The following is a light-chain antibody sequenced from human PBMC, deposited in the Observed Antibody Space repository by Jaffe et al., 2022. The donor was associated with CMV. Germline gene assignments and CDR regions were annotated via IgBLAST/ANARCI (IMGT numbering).Light chain of an antibody. J-gene: IGKJ1*01. CDR2: GAS. CDR1: QTVSSRY. V-gene: IGKV3-20*01. Sequence: EIVLTQSPGTLPLSPGDRATLSCRASQTVSSRYLAWYQQKPGQAPRLVIYGASSRATGIPDRFSGSGSGTEFTLTISGLEPEDFAVYYCQQYDPSFDRTFGQGTKVEI. CDR3: QQYDPSFDRT.